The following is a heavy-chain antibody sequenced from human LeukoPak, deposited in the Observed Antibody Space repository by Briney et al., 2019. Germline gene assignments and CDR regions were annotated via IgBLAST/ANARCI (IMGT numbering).Heavy chain of an antibody. CDR2: ISYDGSDK. CDR1: AFTFSSYG. Sequence: PGGSLRLSCAASAFTFSSYGMHWVRQAPGKGLEWVALISYDGSDKDYAKSVKGRFTISRDNSKNTLYLQMNSLRAEDTAVYYCARDPGSGYEEHFDYWGQGTLVTVSS. CDR3: ARDPGSGYEEHFDY. V-gene: IGHV3-30*03. J-gene: IGHJ4*02. D-gene: IGHD5-12*01.